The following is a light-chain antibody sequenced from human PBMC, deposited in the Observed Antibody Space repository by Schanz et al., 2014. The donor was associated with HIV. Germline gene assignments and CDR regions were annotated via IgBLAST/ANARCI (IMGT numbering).Light chain of an antibody. J-gene: IGKJ1*01. CDR3: QQYGSPPWT. CDR2: AAS. V-gene: IGKV3-20*01. Sequence: ETVLTQSPGTLSVSPGERATLSCRASQSVSSNYLAWYQQKPSQAPRLLIYAASSRATGIPDRFSGSGSGTDFTLTINRMEPEDYAVYYCQQYGSPPWTFGQGTKVEVK. CDR1: QSVSSNY.